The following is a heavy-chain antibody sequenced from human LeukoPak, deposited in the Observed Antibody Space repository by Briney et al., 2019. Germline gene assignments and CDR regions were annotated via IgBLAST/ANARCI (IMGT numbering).Heavy chain of an antibody. V-gene: IGHV3-48*03. Sequence: GGSLRLSCAASGFTFSSYEMNWVRQAPGKGLEWVSYISSSGSTIYYADPVKGRFTISRDNAKNSLYLQMNSLRAEDTAVYYCARGAKWRYSYDYDYWGQGTLVTVSS. CDR2: ISSSGSTI. CDR3: ARGAKWRYSYDYDY. J-gene: IGHJ4*02. CDR1: GFTFSSYE. D-gene: IGHD5-18*01.